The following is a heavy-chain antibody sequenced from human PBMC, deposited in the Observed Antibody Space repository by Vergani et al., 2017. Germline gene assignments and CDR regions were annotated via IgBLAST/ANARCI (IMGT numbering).Heavy chain of an antibody. CDR2: IKQDGSDK. Sequence: DVQLVESGGGLVQPGESLRLSCAASGFTFSNFWMSWVRQAPGKGLEWVANIKQDGSDKNYVDSVKGRFTISRDNAKNSLYLQMNSLRDDDTAVYYCAREEFQRGYYWGQGILVTVSS. V-gene: IGHV3-7*01. CDR3: AREEFQRGYY. CDR1: GFTFSNFW. J-gene: IGHJ4*02. D-gene: IGHD2-21*01.